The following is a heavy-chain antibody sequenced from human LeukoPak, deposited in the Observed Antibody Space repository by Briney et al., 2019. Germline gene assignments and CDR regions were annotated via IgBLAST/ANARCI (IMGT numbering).Heavy chain of an antibody. CDR2: VSGSGEST. CDR3: VKDLGDDYENAFDF. Sequence: GGSLRLSCEASGFAFSRYAMSWVRHPPGRGLEWVSSVSGSGESTFYAASVKRRFTTSRDNSKNTVYLQMNSLRAEDTAPYYCVKDLGDDYENAFDFWGQGTLVTVSS. D-gene: IGHD4-17*01. V-gene: IGHV3-23*01. J-gene: IGHJ3*01. CDR1: GFAFSRYA.